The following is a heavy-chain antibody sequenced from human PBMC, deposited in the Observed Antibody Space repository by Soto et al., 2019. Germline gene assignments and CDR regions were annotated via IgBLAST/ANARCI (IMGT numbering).Heavy chain of an antibody. V-gene: IGHV5-51*01. CDR1: GYTFTSYW. Sequence: GGSLKISCKGSGYTFTSYWIGWVRQMPGEGLEWMGVIYPSDSDIRYSPSFQGKVTLSADTSITTAYLQWSSLKAADTAMYYCVRSGTSSGRFSDYWGQGTLVTVSS. CDR2: IYPSDSDI. D-gene: IGHD2-15*01. CDR3: VRSGTSSGRFSDY. J-gene: IGHJ4*02.